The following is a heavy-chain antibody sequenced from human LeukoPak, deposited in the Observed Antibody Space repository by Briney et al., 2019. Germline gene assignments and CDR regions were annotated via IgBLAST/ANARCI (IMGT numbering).Heavy chain of an antibody. CDR2: IKQGGSDK. CDR1: GFTFSSYW. V-gene: IGHV3-7*01. CDR3: ARAVAENWFDP. D-gene: IGHD6-19*01. Sequence: GGSLRLSCAASGFTFSSYWMSWVRQAPGKGLEGVANIKQGGSDKYYVDSVKGRFTISRDNAKNSVYLQMNSLRAEDTALYYCARAVAENWFDPWGQGTLVTVSS. J-gene: IGHJ5*02.